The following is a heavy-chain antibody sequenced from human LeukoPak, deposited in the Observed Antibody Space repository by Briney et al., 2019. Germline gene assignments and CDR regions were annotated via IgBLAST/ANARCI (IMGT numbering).Heavy chain of an antibody. D-gene: IGHD4-17*01. CDR3: AKSHDDYGDSFDAFDI. Sequence: GASVKVSCKASGYTFTAYGVAWVRQAPGQGLGWIGWISAYNGDTDYAQNFQGRVTMTTHTSSSTAYMELRRLRSDDTALYYCAKSHDDYGDSFDAFDIWGQGTMVTVSS. V-gene: IGHV1-18*01. J-gene: IGHJ3*02. CDR1: GYTFTAYG. CDR2: ISAYNGDT.